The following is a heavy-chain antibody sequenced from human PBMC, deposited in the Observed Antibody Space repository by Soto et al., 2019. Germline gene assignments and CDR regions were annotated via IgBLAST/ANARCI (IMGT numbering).Heavy chain of an antibody. V-gene: IGHV3-30*18. J-gene: IGHJ6*02. CDR2: ISYDGSKK. D-gene: IGHD1-26*01. CDR3: PKDPMGESYQYGMDV. CDR1: GFTFSSFG. Sequence: QVQLLESGGGVVQPGRSLRLSCAASGFTFSSFGMHWVRQAPGKGLEWVALISYDGSKKYHVDSVRGRFTISRDNSKNPLNLQMSSVRMEMKSVYNCPKDPMGESYQYGMDVWGQGTTVTVSS.